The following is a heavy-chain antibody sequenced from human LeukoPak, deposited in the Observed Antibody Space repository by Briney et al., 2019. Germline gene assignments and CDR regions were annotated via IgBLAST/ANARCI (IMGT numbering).Heavy chain of an antibody. CDR2: IKDSGGRT. CDR3: ATERPHSCYFNY. J-gene: IGHJ4*02. V-gene: IGHV1-46*01. Sequence: AAVKVSCKASGYTFTNYFTHWVRQAPGQGLEWVGIIKDSGGRTIYAQNFQGRVTMTSDTSTSTVYMELSSLTSEDTAVYYCATERPHSCYFNYWGQGSLVTVSS. CDR1: GYTFTNYF. D-gene: IGHD2-15*01.